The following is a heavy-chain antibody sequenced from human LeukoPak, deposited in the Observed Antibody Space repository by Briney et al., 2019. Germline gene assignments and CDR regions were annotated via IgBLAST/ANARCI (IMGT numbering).Heavy chain of an antibody. Sequence: GGSLRLSCAASGFTFSSYWMHWVRQAPGKGLVWVSRINFDGSSTTYADSVKGRFTISRDNAKNTLYLQMNSLRVEDTAVYYCARPLSSNCRIDPWGQGTMVTVSS. V-gene: IGHV3-74*01. J-gene: IGHJ3*01. CDR3: ARPLSSNCRIDP. D-gene: IGHD1-1*01. CDR1: GFTFSSYW. CDR2: INFDGSST.